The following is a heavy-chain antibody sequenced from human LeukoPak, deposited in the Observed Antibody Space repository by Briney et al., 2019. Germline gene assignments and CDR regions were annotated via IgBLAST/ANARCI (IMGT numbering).Heavy chain of an antibody. D-gene: IGHD2-15*01. V-gene: IGHV3-30-3*01. CDR1: GFPFSNYA. Sequence: GRSLRLSCAASGFPFSNYAMTWVRQAPGKGLDWVALIPYDGGNKYYADSVKGRFTISRDNSKNTLYLQMNSLRPEDTAVYYCARDIAHCSGGSCYSGGAFDIWGQGTMVTVSS. J-gene: IGHJ3*02. CDR2: IPYDGGNK. CDR3: ARDIAHCSGGSCYSGGAFDI.